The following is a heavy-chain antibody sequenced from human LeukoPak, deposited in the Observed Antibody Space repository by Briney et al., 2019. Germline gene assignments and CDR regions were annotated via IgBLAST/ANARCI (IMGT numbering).Heavy chain of an antibody. CDR2: IYYSGST. Sequence: PSETLSLTCTVSGGSISSYYWSWIRQPPGKGLEWIGYIYYSGSTNYNPSLKSRVTISVDTSKNQFSLKLSSVTAADTAVYYCARIAVVITRVGWFDPWGQGTLVTVSS. D-gene: IGHD3-22*01. J-gene: IGHJ5*02. CDR1: GGSISSYY. CDR3: ARIAVVITRVGWFDP. V-gene: IGHV4-59*08.